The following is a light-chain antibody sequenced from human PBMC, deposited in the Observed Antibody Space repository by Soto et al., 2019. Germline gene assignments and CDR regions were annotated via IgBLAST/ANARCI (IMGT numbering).Light chain of an antibody. CDR1: SSGVGGNNY. CDR2: EVT. CDR3: SSYAGSNNVI. J-gene: IGLJ2*01. Sequence: QSALTQPPSASGSPGQSVAISCTGTSSGVGGNNYASWYQQHPGKAPKLMVYEVTKRPSGVPDRFSGSKSGNTASLTVSGLQAEDEADYYCSSYAGSNNVIFGGGTKLTVL. V-gene: IGLV2-8*01.